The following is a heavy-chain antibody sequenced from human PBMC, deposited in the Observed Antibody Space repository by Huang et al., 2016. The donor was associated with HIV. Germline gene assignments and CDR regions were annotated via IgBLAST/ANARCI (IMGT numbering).Heavy chain of an antibody. Sequence: VQLVQSGAEVKRTGASVTVSCQTSGDSFTDYYLHWVGQAPGQALEWTGLVNPNRGGTTYAQKCQGMVPLTRDRSSSTAYMEISRMKSGDTAVYYCARNHDRSSDYKWERSGLDVWGQGTTVTVSS. J-gene: IGHJ6*02. V-gene: IGHV1-2*02. CDR1: GDSFTDYY. CDR2: VNPNRGGT. CDR3: ARNHDRSSDYKWERSGLDV. D-gene: IGHD6-19*01.